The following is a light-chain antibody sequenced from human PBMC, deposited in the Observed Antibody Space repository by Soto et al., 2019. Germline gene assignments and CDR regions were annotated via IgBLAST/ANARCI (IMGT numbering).Light chain of an antibody. CDR2: EVS. V-gene: IGLV2-8*01. J-gene: IGLJ2*01. CDR1: SSDVGGYNC. Sequence: QSALTQPPSASGSPGQSVTISCTGTSSDVGGYNCVPWYQQHPGKAPKLMIYEVSKRPSGVPDRFSGSKSGNTASLTVSGLQAEDEADYYCSSYAGSNTVVFGGGTKVTVL. CDR3: SSYAGSNTVV.